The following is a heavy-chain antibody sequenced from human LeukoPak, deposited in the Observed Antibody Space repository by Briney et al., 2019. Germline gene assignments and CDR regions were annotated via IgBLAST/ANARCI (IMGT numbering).Heavy chain of an antibody. V-gene: IGHV4-31*03. CDR2: IYYSGTT. J-gene: IGHJ6*02. Sequence: SQTLSLACTVSGGSISSGGNFWSWIRQRPGKGLEWIGFIYYSGTTYSNPSLKSRVAISADTSKNEFSLKLNSLTAADTAVYYCARGGSGSYYSVYYAVDVWGQGTTVTVS. D-gene: IGHD1-26*01. CDR1: GGSISSGGNF. CDR3: ARGGSGSYYSVYYAVDV.